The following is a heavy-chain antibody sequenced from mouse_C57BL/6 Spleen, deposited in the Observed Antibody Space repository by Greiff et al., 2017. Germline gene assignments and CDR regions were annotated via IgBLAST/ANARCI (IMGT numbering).Heavy chain of an antibody. CDR2: IYPGDGDT. V-gene: IGHV1-82*01. Sequence: QVQLKESGPELVKPGASVKISCKASGYAFSSSWMNWVKQRPGKGLEWIGRIYPGDGDTNYNGKFKGKATLTAAKSSSTAYMQLSSLTSEDSAVYFCARYYGSSYYFDYWGQGTTLTVSS. J-gene: IGHJ2*01. CDR3: ARYYGSSYYFDY. D-gene: IGHD1-1*01. CDR1: GYAFSSSW.